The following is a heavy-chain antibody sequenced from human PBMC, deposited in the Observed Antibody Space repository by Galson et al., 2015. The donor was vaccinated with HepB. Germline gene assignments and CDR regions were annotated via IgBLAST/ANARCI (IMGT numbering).Heavy chain of an antibody. J-gene: IGHJ6*02. CDR1: GDSVSSNSAA. V-gene: IGHV6-1*01. CDR3: ARGSGRYAMDV. CDR2: TYYRSKWYN. D-gene: IGHD3-10*01. Sequence: CAISGDSVSSNSAAWNWIRHSPSRGLEWLGRTYYRSKWYNDYAVSVKSRITINPDTSKNQFSLQLRSVIPGDTAVYYCARGSGRYAMDVWGQGTTVTVSS.